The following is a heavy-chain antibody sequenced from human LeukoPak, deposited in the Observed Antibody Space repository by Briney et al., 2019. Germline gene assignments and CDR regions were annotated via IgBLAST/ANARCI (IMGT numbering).Heavy chain of an antibody. J-gene: IGHJ4*02. D-gene: IGHD3-3*01. CDR1: GGSISSYY. CDR2: IYYSGST. CDR3: ARSSRAAIFGVVTQTSTPYYFDY. Sequence: SETLSLICTVSGGSISSYYWSWIRQPPGKGLEWIGYIYYSGSTNYNPSLKSRVTISVDTSKNQFSLKLSSVTAADTAVYYCARSSRAAIFGVVTQTSTPYYFDYWGQGTLVTVSS. V-gene: IGHV4-59*01.